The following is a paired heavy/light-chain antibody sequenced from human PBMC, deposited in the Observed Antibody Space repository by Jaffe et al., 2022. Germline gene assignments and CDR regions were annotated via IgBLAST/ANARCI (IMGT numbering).Heavy chain of an antibody. V-gene: IGHV3-23*01. D-gene: IGHD6-19*01. J-gene: IGHJ4*02. Sequence: DVQVLESGGGLVQPGGSLRLSCAASGFTFSTYAMSWVRQAPGKGLEWVATINDNGAGTYTADSVEGRFTISRDNSKNTLYLQMNSLSAEDTALYYCARDHRSGWSPYYDHWGQGTLVTVSS. CDR1: GFTFSTYA. CDR2: INDNGAGT. CDR3: ARDHRSGWSPYYDH.
Light chain of an antibody. Sequence: AIQLTQSPSSLSAFVGDRVTITCRASQGISSALAWYQQKPGKAPKLLIYGASSLESGVPSRFSGSGSGTDFTLTISSLQPEDFATYYCQQFNSYPLTFGGGTKVEIK. J-gene: IGKJ4*01. CDR3: QQFNSYPLT. CDR2: GAS. V-gene: IGKV1-13*02. CDR1: QGISSA.